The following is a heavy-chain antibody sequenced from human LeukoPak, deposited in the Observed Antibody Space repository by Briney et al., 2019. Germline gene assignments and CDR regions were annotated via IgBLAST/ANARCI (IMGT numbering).Heavy chain of an antibody. CDR2: INHSGST. CDR1: GGSFSDYY. J-gene: IGHJ3*02. V-gene: IGHV4-34*01. D-gene: IGHD1-7*01. Sequence: PSETLSLTCAVYGGSFSDYYWSWIRQPPGKGLEWIGEINHSGSTNYNPSLKSRVTISVDTSKNQFSLKLSSVTAADTAVYYCARDSPYNWNYDASAFDIWGQGTMVTVSS. CDR3: ARDSPYNWNYDASAFDI.